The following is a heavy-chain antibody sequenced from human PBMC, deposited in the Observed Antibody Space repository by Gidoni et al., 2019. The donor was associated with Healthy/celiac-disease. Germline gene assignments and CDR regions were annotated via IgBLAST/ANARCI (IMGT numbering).Heavy chain of an antibody. D-gene: IGHD6-19*01. V-gene: IGHV5-10-1*01. J-gene: IGHJ4*02. CDR3: ARHEAGSGWYKYYFDY. Sequence: EVQLVQSGAEVKKPGESLRISCKGSGYSFTSYWISWVRQMPGKGLEWMGRIDPSDSYTNYSPSFQGHVTISADKSISTAYLQWSSLKASDTAMYYCARHEAGSGWYKYYFDYWGQGTLVTVSS. CDR2: IDPSDSYT. CDR1: GYSFTSYW.